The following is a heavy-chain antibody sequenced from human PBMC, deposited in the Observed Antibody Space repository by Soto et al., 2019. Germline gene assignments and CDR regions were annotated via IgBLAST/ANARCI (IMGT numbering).Heavy chain of an antibody. CDR1: GGTFSSYA. CDR2: IIPIFGTA. J-gene: IGHJ6*02. CDR3: ARGGERDFDWPSPARYYYYGMDV. Sequence: QVQLVQSGAEVKKPGSSVKVSCKASGGTFSSYAISWVRQAPGQGLEWMGGIIPIFGTANYAQKFQGRVTINADESTSTADMELSSRRAEDTAVYYCARGGERDFDWPSPARYYYYGMDVWGQGTTVTVSS. V-gene: IGHV1-69*01. D-gene: IGHD3-9*01.